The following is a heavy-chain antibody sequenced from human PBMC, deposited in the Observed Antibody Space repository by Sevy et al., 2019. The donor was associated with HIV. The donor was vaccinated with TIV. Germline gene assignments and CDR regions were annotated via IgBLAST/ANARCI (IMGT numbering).Heavy chain of an antibody. D-gene: IGHD6-13*01. CDR3: AGEPPRQLVLECNWFAP. CDR2: ISAYNGNT. CDR1: GYTFTSYG. Sequence: ASVKVSCKASGYTFTSYGISWVRQAPGQGLEWMGWISAYNGNTNYAQKLQGRVTMTTDTSTSTAYMELRSLRSDDTAVYSGAGEPPRQLVLECNWFAPWGKGTLVTVSS. V-gene: IGHV1-18*04. J-gene: IGHJ5*02.